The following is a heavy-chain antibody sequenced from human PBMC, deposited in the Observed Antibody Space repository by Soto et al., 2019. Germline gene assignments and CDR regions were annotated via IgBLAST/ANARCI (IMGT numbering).Heavy chain of an antibody. CDR1: GYMFMSYG. Sequence: ASVKVSCKASGYMFMSYGINWVRQAPGQGLEWMGWIRPYNGDTKYAQNLQGRVTMTTDTSTSTAYMEMRSLRSDDTAVYYCVRDLDGSGSYYTDYWGPGTLVTAPQ. CDR3: VRDLDGSGSYYTDY. CDR2: IRPYNGDT. J-gene: IGHJ4*02. D-gene: IGHD3-10*01. V-gene: IGHV1-18*01.